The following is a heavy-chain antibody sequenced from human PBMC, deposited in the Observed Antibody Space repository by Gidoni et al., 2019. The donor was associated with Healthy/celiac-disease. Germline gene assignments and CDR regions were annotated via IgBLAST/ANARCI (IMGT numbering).Heavy chain of an antibody. CDR2: ISGSVGRT. V-gene: IGHV3-23*01. J-gene: IGHJ4*02. D-gene: IGHD4-17*01. CDR1: GFTFSGYA. Sequence: EVQLLASGGGLVQPGGSLRLSCAASGFTFSGYAMSWVRQAPGKGLEWVSAISGSVGRTYYADSVKGRFTISRDNSKNTLYLQMNSLRAEDTAVYYCTMTTVTTGLFDYWGQGTLVTVSS. CDR3: TMTTVTTGLFDY.